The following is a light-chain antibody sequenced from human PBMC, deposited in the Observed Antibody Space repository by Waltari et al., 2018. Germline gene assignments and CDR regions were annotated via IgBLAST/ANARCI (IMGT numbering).Light chain of an antibody. CDR1: QSVSSY. CDR2: DTS. Sequence: EIVLTQSPATLSLSPGERATLSCRASQSVSSYLAWYQQRPGQAPRLLIYDTSNRATGIPARFSGSGSGTDFTLTISRLESEDFAVYYCHHYGSSPQGTFGPGTRVEIK. CDR3: HHYGSSPQGT. J-gene: IGKJ3*01. V-gene: IGKV3-20*01.